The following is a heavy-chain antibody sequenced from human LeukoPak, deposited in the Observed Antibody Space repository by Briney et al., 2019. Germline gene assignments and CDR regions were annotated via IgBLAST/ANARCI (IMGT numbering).Heavy chain of an antibody. V-gene: IGHV3-35*01. D-gene: IGHD3-22*01. CDR1: GFTFSNSD. J-gene: IGHJ6*02. Sequence: QSGGSLRLSCAASGFTFSNSDMNWVHQAPGKGLEWVSGVSWNGSRAHYADSVKGRFIISRDNSRNTPYLQTNSLRAEDTAVYYCVRMKAGYYDSSGYPMDVWGQGTTVTVSS. CDR2: VSWNGSRA. CDR3: VRMKAGYYDSSGYPMDV.